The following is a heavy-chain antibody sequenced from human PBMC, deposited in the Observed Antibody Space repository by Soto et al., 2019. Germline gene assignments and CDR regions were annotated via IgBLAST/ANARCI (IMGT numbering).Heavy chain of an antibody. V-gene: IGHV4-39*01. CDR3: ASSQKGYNWNYFDH. CDR2: VFYTGFT. Sequence: SETLSLTFAVSGGSISCSYYYGGWLRQSPGRGPEWIGSVFYTGFTSYNPSLESRVSVSVDTSKNQFSLKVSAVTAADTAVYYCASSQKGYNWNYFDHWGQGALVTVSS. CDR1: GGSISCSYYY. J-gene: IGHJ4*02. D-gene: IGHD1-20*01.